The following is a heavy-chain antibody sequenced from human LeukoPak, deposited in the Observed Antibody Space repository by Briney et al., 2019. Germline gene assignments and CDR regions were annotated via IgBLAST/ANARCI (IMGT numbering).Heavy chain of an antibody. CDR1: GGTFSSYA. Sequence: GASVKVSCKASGGTFSSYAISWVRQAPGQGLEWMGWISAYNGNTNYAQKLQGRVTMTTDTSTSTAYMELRSLRSDDTAVYYCARVARGVINDWGQGTLVTVSS. CDR2: ISAYNGNT. V-gene: IGHV1-18*01. D-gene: IGHD3-10*01. CDR3: ARVARGVIND. J-gene: IGHJ4*02.